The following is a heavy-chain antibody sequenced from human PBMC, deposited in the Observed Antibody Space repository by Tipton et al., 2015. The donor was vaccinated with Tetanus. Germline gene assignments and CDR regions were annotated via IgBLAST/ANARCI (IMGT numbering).Heavy chain of an antibody. J-gene: IGHJ4*02. Sequence: TLSLTCSVSGDSISSGGHYWGWIRQHPGKGLEWIGNIHYSGSTFYNPSLKSRVTISVDTSKNQFSLKLSSVTAADTAVYYCARANYDFPKKGPFDSWGQGTLVIVSS. CDR1: GDSISSGGHY. CDR2: IHYSGST. V-gene: IGHV4-31*03. CDR3: ARANYDFPKKGPFDS. D-gene: IGHD3-3*01.